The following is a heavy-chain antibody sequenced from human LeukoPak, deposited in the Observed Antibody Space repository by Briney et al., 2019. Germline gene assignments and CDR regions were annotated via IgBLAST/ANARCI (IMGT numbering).Heavy chain of an antibody. Sequence: GGSLSLSCTVAAFPVSINSVSWVRQAAGKGLEWVSFNYSGGKTHYSDSVKGRFTISRDSSKNTLYLQRNSLGAEDTAVYYCARRAGEYSHPYDYWGQGTLVTVSS. J-gene: IGHJ4*02. CDR3: ARRAGEYSHPYDY. CDR2: NYSGGKT. D-gene: IGHD4-17*01. V-gene: IGHV3-53*01. CDR1: AFPVSINS.